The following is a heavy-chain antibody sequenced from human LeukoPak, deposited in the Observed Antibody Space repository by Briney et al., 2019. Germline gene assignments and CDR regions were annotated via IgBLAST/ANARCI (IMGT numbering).Heavy chain of an antibody. CDR1: GFTFSSYA. CDR2: ISGSGGST. CDR3: AKAYGSSSWTPNDY. Sequence: GGSLRLSCAASGFTFSSYAMSWVRQAPGKGLEWVSAISGSGGSTYYADSVKGRFTISRDNSKNTLYLQMNSLRAEDTAVYYCAKAYGSSSWTPNDYWGQGTLVTVSS. V-gene: IGHV3-23*01. D-gene: IGHD6-13*01. J-gene: IGHJ4*02.